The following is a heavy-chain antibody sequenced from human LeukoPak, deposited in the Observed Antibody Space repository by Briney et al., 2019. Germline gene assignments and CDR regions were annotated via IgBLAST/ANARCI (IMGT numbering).Heavy chain of an antibody. V-gene: IGHV5-51*01. CDR2: IYPRDSDT. Sequence: GESLKISCEGSGYIFVNYWIGWVRQMPGKGLEWMGIIYPRDSDTRYSPSFQGQVTISADKSISTAYLQWSSLKASDTAMYYCARLPSVDTAMVARVGFDYWGQGTLVTVS. CDR1: GYIFVNYW. D-gene: IGHD5-18*01. J-gene: IGHJ4*02. CDR3: ARLPSVDTAMVARVGFDY.